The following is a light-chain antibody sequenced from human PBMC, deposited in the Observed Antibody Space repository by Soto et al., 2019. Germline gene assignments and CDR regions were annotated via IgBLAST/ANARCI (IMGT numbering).Light chain of an antibody. V-gene: IGKV1-39*01. J-gene: IGKJ4*01. CDR3: QQSYSTPRALT. Sequence: DIQMTQSPSSLSASVGDRVTITCRASQSISSSLNWYQQKPGKAPKLLIYAASSLQSGVPSRFSGSGSGTDFTLTISSLQPEDFATYYCQQSYSTPRALTFGGGTKVAIK. CDR1: QSISSS. CDR2: AAS.